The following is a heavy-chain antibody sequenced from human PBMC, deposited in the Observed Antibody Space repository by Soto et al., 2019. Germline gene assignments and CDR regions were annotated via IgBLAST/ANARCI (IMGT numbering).Heavy chain of an antibody. CDR1: GGSLSSYY. CDR2: IYYSGST. J-gene: IGHJ4*02. Sequence: SETLSLTCTVSGGSLSSYYWSWIRQPPGKGLEWIGYIYYSGSTNYNPSLKSRVTISVDTSKNQFSLKLSSVTAADTAVYYCARGVPGNSYDFDYWGQGTLVTVSS. D-gene: IGHD5-18*01. CDR3: ARGVPGNSYDFDY. V-gene: IGHV4-59*01.